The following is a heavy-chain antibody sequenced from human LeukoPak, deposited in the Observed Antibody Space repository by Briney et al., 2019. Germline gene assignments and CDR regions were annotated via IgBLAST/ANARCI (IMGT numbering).Heavy chain of an antibody. J-gene: IGHJ6*02. CDR3: AQGFFHGMDV. CDR1: GFTFSSYA. D-gene: IGHD3-10*01. V-gene: IGHV3-30*14. Sequence: GGSLRLSCAASGFTFSSYAMHWVRQAPGKGLEWVAVISYDGSNKYYADSVKGRFTISRDNSKNTLYLQMNSLRAEDTAVYYCAQGFFHGMDVWGQGTTVTVSS. CDR2: ISYDGSNK.